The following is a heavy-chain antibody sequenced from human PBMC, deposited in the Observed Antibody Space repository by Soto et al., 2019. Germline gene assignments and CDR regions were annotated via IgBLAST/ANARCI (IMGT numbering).Heavy chain of an antibody. CDR1: GFTFSNAW. Sequence: GGSLRLSCAASGFTFSNAWKSWVRQAPGKGLEWVGRIKSKTDGGTTDYAAPVKGRFTISRDDSKNTLYLQMNSLKTEDTAVYYCTTAMVNYYYYGMDVWGQGTTVTV. V-gene: IGHV3-15*01. CDR3: TTAMVNYYYYGMDV. J-gene: IGHJ6*02. D-gene: IGHD5-18*01. CDR2: IKSKTDGGTT.